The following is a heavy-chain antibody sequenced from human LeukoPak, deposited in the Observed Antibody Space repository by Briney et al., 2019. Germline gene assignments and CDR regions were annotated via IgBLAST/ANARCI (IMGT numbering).Heavy chain of an antibody. CDR3: ARAGYSYGYRLDY. J-gene: IGHJ4*02. D-gene: IGHD5-18*01. CDR1: LGSISSGDYY. Sequence: SQALSVTCTVPLGSISSGDYYSSWIRQPPGKGLEWMGYIYYSGSTNYKPSLKTRVTISVDTSKNQFSLKLSSVTAADTAVYYCARAGYSYGYRLDYWGQGTLVTVSS. CDR2: IYYSGST. V-gene: IGHV4-30-4*01.